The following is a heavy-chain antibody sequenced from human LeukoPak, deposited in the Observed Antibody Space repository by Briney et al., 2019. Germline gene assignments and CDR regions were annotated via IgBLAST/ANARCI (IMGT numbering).Heavy chain of an antibody. CDR1: GFSISDKY. J-gene: IGHJ4*02. D-gene: IGHD3-22*01. V-gene: IGHV3-53*01. CDR3: AKASAMIVVVSKHFDY. Sequence: GGSLRLSCTSSGFSISDKYMSWVRQAPGKGLEWVSTSYSDGGTYYADSLKGRFTISRDASKNTLYLQMHSLRAEDTAVYYCAKASAMIVVVSKHFDYWGQGTLVTVSS. CDR2: SYSDGGT.